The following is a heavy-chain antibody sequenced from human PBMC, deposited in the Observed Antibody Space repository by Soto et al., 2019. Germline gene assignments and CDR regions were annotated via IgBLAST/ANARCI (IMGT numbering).Heavy chain of an antibody. CDR2: IYYSGST. V-gene: IGHV4-61*08. J-gene: IGHJ4*02. CDR3: ARDHRGYALDY. D-gene: IGHD5-18*01. Sequence: SETLSLTCAVSGGSISSGGYSWSWIRQPPGKGLEWIGYIYYSGSTNYNPSLKSRVTISVDTSKNQFSLKLSSVTAADTAVYYCARDHRGYALDYWGQGTLVTVSS. CDR1: GGSISSGGYS.